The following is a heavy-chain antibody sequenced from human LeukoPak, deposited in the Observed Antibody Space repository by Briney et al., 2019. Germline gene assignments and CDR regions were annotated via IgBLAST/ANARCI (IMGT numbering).Heavy chain of an antibody. D-gene: IGHD6-13*01. V-gene: IGHV5-51*01. J-gene: IGHJ4*02. Sequence: LGEALKISCKCSEYSFTTYWIGWVRPMPGKGLEWMGIIYPGDSDTRYSPSFQGQVTISADKSISTAYLQWSSLKASDTAMYYCARHLAAAAPFDYWGQGTLVTVSS. CDR3: ARHLAAAAPFDY. CDR1: EYSFTTYW. CDR2: IYPGDSDT.